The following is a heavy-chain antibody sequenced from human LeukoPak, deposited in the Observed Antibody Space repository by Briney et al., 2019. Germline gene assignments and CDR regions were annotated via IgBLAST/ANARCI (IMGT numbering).Heavy chain of an antibody. CDR2: IYPGDSDT. V-gene: IGHV5-51*01. Sequence: GASLKISCEGSGSIFTSYWIGWGRQMPGKGLELMGVIYPGDSDTKYSPSFQGQVTISADKAISTAYLQWSSLKASDTAMYYCARQMVVTAIPGWFDPWGQGTLVTVSS. J-gene: IGHJ5*02. CDR3: ARQMVVTAIPGWFDP. CDR1: GSIFTSYW. D-gene: IGHD2-21*02.